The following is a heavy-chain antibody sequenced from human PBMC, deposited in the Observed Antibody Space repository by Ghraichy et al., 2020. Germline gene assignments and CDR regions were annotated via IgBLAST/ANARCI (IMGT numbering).Heavy chain of an antibody. V-gene: IGHV3-23*01. D-gene: IGHD6-13*01. CDR3: EKDIYSNTWRYEPFDC. CDR2: ISGSGGST. CDR1: GFSFSSYA. Sequence: GGSLRLSCVASGFSFSSYAITWVRQAPGKGLEWVSVISGSGGSTNYADSVKGRFTISRDNSKNTLYLQMNSLRVEDTALYYCEKDIYSNTWRYEPFDCWGQGTLVTVSS. J-gene: IGHJ4*02.